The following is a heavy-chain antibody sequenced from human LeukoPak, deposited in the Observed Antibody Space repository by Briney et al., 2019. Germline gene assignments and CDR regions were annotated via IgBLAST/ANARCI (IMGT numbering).Heavy chain of an antibody. Sequence: ASVKVSCKASGYTFTGYYMHWVRQAPGQGLEWMGWINPNNGGTNYAQKFQGRVTMTRDTSISTAYMELNRLRSDDTAVYYCARGGCGDSAAPFDDWGQGTLVPVSS. V-gene: IGHV1-2*02. CDR1: GYTFTGYY. D-gene: IGHD2-21*02. J-gene: IGHJ4*02. CDR2: INPNNGGT. CDR3: ARGGCGDSAAPFDD.